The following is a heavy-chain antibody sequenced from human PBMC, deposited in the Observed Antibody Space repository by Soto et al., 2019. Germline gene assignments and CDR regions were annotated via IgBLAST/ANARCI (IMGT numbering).Heavy chain of an antibody. D-gene: IGHD3-16*01. Sequence: QVQLQESGPGLVKPSETLSLTCTVSGGSMRGQHWSWIRQPPGKGLEWIGHHSDSTNYNPSLKSRTTISTHTSKNQFSLKLSSVTAADTAVYYCATYAVGEGGRGYWGQGTLVTVSS. CDR2: HHSDST. CDR1: GGSMRGQH. J-gene: IGHJ4*02. V-gene: IGHV4-4*09. CDR3: ATYAVGEGGRGY.